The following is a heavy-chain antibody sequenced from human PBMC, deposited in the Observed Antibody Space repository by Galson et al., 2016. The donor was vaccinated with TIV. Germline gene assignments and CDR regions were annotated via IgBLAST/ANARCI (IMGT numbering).Heavy chain of an antibody. J-gene: IGHJ6*02. Sequence: SVKVSCKASGGTFSSYVFNWVRLAPGQGLEWMGGIIPLFRTTNYAPKFQGRVTITADESTNTAYMELNSLKYGDTAVYYCASDRNTAFDTKHQYYGMDVWGQGTTVTVSS. CDR3: ASDRNTAFDTKHQYYGMDV. CDR1: GGTFSSYV. V-gene: IGHV1-69*13. CDR2: IIPLFRTT. D-gene: IGHD5-18*01.